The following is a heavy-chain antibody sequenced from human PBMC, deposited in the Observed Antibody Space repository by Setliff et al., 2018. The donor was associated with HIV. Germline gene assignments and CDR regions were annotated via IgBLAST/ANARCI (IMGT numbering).Heavy chain of an antibody. CDR3: ARAKYYYDTSAYYGSRDWYFDL. Sequence: PSETLSLTCAVSGYSVSSGYYWGWIRQPPGKGLEWIGSFYHSGDSHYNPSLKSRVTISVDTSKNQFSLKLNSVTAADTAVYYCARAKYYYDTSAYYGSRDWYFDLWGRGTLVTVSS. CDR1: GYSVSSGYY. V-gene: IGHV4-38-2*01. J-gene: IGHJ2*01. CDR2: FYHSGDS. D-gene: IGHD3-22*01.